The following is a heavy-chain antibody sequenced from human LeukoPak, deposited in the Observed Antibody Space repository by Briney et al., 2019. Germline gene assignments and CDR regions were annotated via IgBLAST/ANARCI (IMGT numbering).Heavy chain of an antibody. D-gene: IGHD6-19*01. V-gene: IGHV1-46*01. J-gene: IGHJ4*02. Sequence: ASVKVSRKTSGNTFTSYYMHWVRQAPGQGLEWMGIISPSGDSTTYAQKFQGRVTVTRDTSTSTVYMELSSLRSEDTAVYYCATHDLAGSSPFDSWGQGTLVTVSS. CDR1: GNTFTSYY. CDR3: ATHDLAGSSPFDS. CDR2: ISPSGDST.